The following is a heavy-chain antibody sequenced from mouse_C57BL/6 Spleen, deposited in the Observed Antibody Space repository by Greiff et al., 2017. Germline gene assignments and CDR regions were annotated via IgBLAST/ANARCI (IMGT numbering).Heavy chain of an antibody. J-gene: IGHJ4*01. D-gene: IGHD1-1*01. Sequence: EVHLVESGPELVKPGASVKIPCKASGYTFTDYNLDWVKQSHGKSLEWIGDINPNNGGTIYNQKFKGKATLTVDKSSSTAYMELRSLTSEDTAVYYCARWGTTVNAMDYWGQGTSVTVSS. V-gene: IGHV1-18*01. CDR1: GYTFTDYN. CDR3: ARWGTTVNAMDY. CDR2: INPNNGGT.